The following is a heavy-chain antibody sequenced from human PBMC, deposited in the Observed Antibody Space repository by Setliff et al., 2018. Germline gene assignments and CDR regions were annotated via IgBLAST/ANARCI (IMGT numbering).Heavy chain of an antibody. J-gene: IGHJ5*02. D-gene: IGHD1-26*01. CDR1: GYTFTTYT. Sequence: ASVKVSCKASGYTFTTYTMNWVRQAPGQGLEWMGWISAYNGNINYAQKFQGRVTMTTDTYTSTANMELRSLRSGDTAVYYCVRSGKFGMRFWFDQWGQGTLVTVSS. CDR3: VRSGKFGMRFWFDQ. V-gene: IGHV1-18*01. CDR2: ISAYNGNI.